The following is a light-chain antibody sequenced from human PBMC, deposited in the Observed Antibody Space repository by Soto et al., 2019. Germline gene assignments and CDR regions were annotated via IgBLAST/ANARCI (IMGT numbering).Light chain of an antibody. J-gene: IGKJ1*01. Sequence: EIVLTQSPATLSLSPGERATLSCRASQSVSSYLAWYQQKPGQAPRLLIYDASNRATGIPARFSGSGSGTDFTLTISSLEPEDFAVYYCQQRSNGPPGWTFGQGTKVDIK. V-gene: IGKV3-11*01. CDR1: QSVSSY. CDR2: DAS. CDR3: QQRSNGPPGWT.